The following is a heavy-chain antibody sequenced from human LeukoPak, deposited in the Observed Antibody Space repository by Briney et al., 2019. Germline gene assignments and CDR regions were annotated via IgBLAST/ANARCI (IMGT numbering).Heavy chain of an antibody. D-gene: IGHD6-19*01. CDR2: ITGSGSDT. CDR1: GFTFSTYA. V-gene: IGHV3-23*01. CDR3: AKDGVGSSGLFSY. Sequence: GGSLRLSCAASGFTFSTYAMGWVRQAPGKGLEWVSAITGSGSDTYYADSVKGRFTISRDNSKNTLYLQMNSLRAEDTALYYCAKDGVGSSGLFSYWGQGTLVTVSS. J-gene: IGHJ4*02.